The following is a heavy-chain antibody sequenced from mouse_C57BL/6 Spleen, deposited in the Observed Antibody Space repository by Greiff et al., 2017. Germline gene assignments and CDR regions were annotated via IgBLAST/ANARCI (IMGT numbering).Heavy chain of an antibody. D-gene: IGHD6-1*01. CDR3: ARGREGISYAMDY. CDR1: GFTFSSYA. V-gene: IGHV5-4*03. J-gene: IGHJ4*01. CDR2: ISDGGSYT. Sequence: DVMLVESGGGLVKPGGSLKLSCAASGFTFSSYAMSWVRQTPEKRLEWVATISDGGSYTYYPDNVKGRFTISRDNAKNNLYLQMSHLKSEDTAMYYCARGREGISYAMDYWGQGTSVTVSS.